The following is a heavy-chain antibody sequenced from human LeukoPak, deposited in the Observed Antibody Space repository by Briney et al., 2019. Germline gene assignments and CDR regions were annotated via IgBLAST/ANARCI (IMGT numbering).Heavy chain of an antibody. Sequence: ASVKVSCRASGYTFTGYYMHWVRQAPGQGLEWMGWINPDSGGTNFAQKFQGRVTMTRDTSISTAYMELSRLRSDDTAVYYCGRDFRDSLDYWGQGTLVTVSS. V-gene: IGHV1-2*02. CDR1: GYTFTGYY. J-gene: IGHJ4*02. CDR2: INPDSGGT. CDR3: GRDFRDSLDY.